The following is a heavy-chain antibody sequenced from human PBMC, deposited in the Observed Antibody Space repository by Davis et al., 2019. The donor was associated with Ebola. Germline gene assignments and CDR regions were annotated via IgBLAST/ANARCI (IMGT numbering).Heavy chain of an antibody. D-gene: IGHD3-3*01. CDR2: IPGRGGTP. Sequence: GESPKIPCAASGFPFRSYSMSWVRQAPGQGLEWVSAIPGRGGTPYHADSVKGRFTISRDNSKNTLYLQMSSLRAEDTAAYYCARNDDFWGPYVMDAWGQGTTVIVSS. CDR3: ARNDDFWGPYVMDA. J-gene: IGHJ6*02. V-gene: IGHV3-23*01. CDR1: GFPFRSYS.